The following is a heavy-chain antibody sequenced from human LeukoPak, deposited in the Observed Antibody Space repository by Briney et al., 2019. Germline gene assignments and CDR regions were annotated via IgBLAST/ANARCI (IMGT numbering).Heavy chain of an antibody. J-gene: IGHJ4*02. Sequence: GESLKISCKGSGYSFTSYWIGWVRQKPGKGLEWMGIIYPGDSDTRYSPSFQGQVTISADKSISTAYLQWSSLKASDTAMYYCARRYPYDSSGYYYLEPFDYWGQGTLVTVSS. V-gene: IGHV5-51*01. CDR2: IYPGDSDT. D-gene: IGHD3-22*01. CDR3: ARRYPYDSSGYYYLEPFDY. CDR1: GYSFTSYW.